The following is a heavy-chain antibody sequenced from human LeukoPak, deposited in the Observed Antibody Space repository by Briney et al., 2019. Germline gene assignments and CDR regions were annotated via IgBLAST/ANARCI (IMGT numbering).Heavy chain of an antibody. D-gene: IGHD6-19*01. Sequence: GGSLRLSCAASGFTFSTYAMHWVRQAPGKGLEWVSVISYDGSNKYYADSVKGRFTISRDNSKNTLYLQMNSLRAEDTALYYCAKAPYISGWLHFDYWGQGALVTVSS. V-gene: IGHV3-30*14. CDR3: AKAPYISGWLHFDY. CDR2: ISYDGSNK. CDR1: GFTFSTYA. J-gene: IGHJ4*02.